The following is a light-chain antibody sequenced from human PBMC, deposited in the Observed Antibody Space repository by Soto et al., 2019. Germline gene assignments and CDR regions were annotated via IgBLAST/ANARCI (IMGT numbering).Light chain of an antibody. CDR3: KEGTYWPA. V-gene: IGKV3-11*01. CDR1: QSVSGS. Sequence: EIVLTQSPAILSLSPGEKATLSCRASQSVSGSLGWYQQKPGQAPRLIIYDASVRATGIPARFSGSGSGTDFTLTISSLEPEDFAVYYCKEGTYWPAFGGETKVDIK. J-gene: IGKJ4*01. CDR2: DAS.